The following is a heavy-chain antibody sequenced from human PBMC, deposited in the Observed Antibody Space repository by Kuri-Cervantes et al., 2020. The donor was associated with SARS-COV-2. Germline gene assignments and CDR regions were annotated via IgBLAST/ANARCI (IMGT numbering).Heavy chain of an antibody. D-gene: IGHD6-13*01. CDR1: GYTFTSYG. CDR3: ARDDLHSSSWGFDY. J-gene: IGHJ4*02. CDR2: ISAYNGNT. Sequence: ASVKVSCKASGYTFTSYGISWVRQAPGQGLEWMGWISAYNGNTNYAQKLQGRVTMTTDTSTSTAYMELSRLRSDDTAVYYCARDDLHSSSWGFDYWGQGTLVTVSS. V-gene: IGHV1-18*01.